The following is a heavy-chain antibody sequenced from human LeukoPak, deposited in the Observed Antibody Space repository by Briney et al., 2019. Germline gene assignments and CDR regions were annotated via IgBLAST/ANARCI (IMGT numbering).Heavy chain of an antibody. CDR1: GYTFTSYD. Sequence: ASVKVSCKASGYTFTSYDINWVRQATGQGLEWMGWMNPNSGNAGYAQKFQGRVTITRNTSISTAYRELSSVRSEDTAVYYCARGVRPPCGGDCSRPYYFDYWGQGTLVTVSS. V-gene: IGHV1-8*03. CDR3: ARGVRPPCGGDCSRPYYFDY. CDR2: MNPNSGNA. D-gene: IGHD2-21*01. J-gene: IGHJ4*02.